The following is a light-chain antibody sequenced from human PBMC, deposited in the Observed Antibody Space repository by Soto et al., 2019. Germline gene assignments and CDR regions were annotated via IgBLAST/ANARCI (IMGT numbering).Light chain of an antibody. CDR2: DAS. Sequence: EIVLTQSQATLSLSPGERATLSCRASQSVRSYLAWYQQKPGQAPRLLIYDASNRATGIPARFSGSGSGTDFTLTISSLEPEDFAVYYCQQRSNCPRLTFGGGTKVEIK. V-gene: IGKV3-11*01. CDR3: QQRSNCPRLT. CDR1: QSVRSY. J-gene: IGKJ4*01.